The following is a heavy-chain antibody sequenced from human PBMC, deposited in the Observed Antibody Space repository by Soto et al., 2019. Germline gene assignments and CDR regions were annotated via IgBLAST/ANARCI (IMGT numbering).Heavy chain of an antibody. J-gene: IGHJ5*02. V-gene: IGHV3-64*07. CDR3: ARVSGNNWLDP. Sequence: ESGGGLVQPGGSLRLSCAASGFTFSSYSMHWVRQAPGKGLEYVSAISSNGGTTYYADSVKGRFTISRDNSKNTLYLQMGSLRAEDMAVYYCARVSGNNWLDPWGQGTLVTVSS. CDR2: ISSNGGTT. D-gene: IGHD3-10*01. CDR1: GFTFSSYS.